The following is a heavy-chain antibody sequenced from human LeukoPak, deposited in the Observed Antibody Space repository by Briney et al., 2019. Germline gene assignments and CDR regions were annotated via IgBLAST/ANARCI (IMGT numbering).Heavy chain of an antibody. Sequence: PSETLSLTCADYGGSFSGYYWSWIRQPPGKGLEWIGEINHSGSTNYNPSLKSRVTISVDTSKNQFSLKLSSVTAADTAVYYCARAPTSTSHFDAFDIWGQGTMVTVSS. D-gene: IGHD2-2*01. CDR2: INHSGST. J-gene: IGHJ3*02. CDR1: GGSFSGYY. V-gene: IGHV4-34*01. CDR3: ARAPTSTSHFDAFDI.